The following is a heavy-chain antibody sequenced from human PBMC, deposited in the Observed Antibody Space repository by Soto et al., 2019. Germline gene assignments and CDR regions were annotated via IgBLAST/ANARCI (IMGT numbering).Heavy chain of an antibody. CDR2: TYSGGNP. V-gene: IGHV3-53*01. CDR1: GFSVGGNY. J-gene: IGHJ5*02. Sequence: PGGSLRLSCAASGFSVGGNYMSWVRQAPGKGLECVSLTYSGGNPYYADSVKGRFTLSRDNSKNTLYLQMNSLRVEDTAVYFCARGPNSDTWGQGTLVTVSS. CDR3: ARGPNSDT.